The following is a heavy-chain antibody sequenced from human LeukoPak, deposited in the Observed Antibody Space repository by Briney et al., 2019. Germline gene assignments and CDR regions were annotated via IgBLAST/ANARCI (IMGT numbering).Heavy chain of an antibody. CDR3: ARDRGGYYGSGTKFDP. CDR1: GGSISSGGYY. Sequence: PSETLSLTCTVSGGSISSGGYYWSWIRQHPGKGLEWIGYIYYSESTYYNPSLKSRVTISVDTSKNQFSLKLSSVTAADTAVYYCARDRGGYYGSGTKFDPWGQGTLVTVSS. CDR2: IYYSEST. J-gene: IGHJ5*02. V-gene: IGHV4-31*03. D-gene: IGHD3-10*01.